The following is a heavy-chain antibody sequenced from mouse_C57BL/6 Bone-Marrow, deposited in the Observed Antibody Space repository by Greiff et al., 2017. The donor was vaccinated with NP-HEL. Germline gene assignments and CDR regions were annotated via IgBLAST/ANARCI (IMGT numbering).Heavy chain of an antibody. CDR2: IYPGSGST. CDR1: GYTFTSYW. CDR3: ARDLDY. Sequence: QVQLPQPGAELVKPGASVKMSCKASGYTFTSYWITWVKQRPGQGLEWIGDIYPGSGSTNYNEKCKSKATLTVDTASSTAYMQLSSLTSEDSAVYYCARDLDYWGQGTTLTVAS. J-gene: IGHJ2*01. V-gene: IGHV1-55*01.